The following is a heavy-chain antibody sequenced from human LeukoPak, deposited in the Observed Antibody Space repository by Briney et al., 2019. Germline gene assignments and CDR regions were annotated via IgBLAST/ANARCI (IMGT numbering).Heavy chain of an antibody. V-gene: IGHV3-21*01. CDR2: ISSSSSYI. CDR3: ARFSQTTHTPRTPMGYFDWTGGARARRAFDI. CDR1: GFTFSSYS. Sequence: PGGSLRLSCAASGFTFSSYSMNWVRQAPGKGLEWVSSISSSSSYIYYADSVKGRFTISRDNAKNSLYLQMNSLRAEDTAVYYCARFSQTTHTPRTPMGYFDWTGGARARRAFDIWGQGTMVTVSS. D-gene: IGHD3-9*01. J-gene: IGHJ3*02.